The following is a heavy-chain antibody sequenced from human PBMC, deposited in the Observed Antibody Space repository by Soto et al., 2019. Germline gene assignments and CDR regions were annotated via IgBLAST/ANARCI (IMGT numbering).Heavy chain of an antibody. CDR3: ARDLWMGGPYNGMDL. J-gene: IGHJ6*02. D-gene: IGHD1-26*01. CDR2: ISAHNGNT. Sequence: QVQLVQSGAEVKKAGASVKVSCKASGYTFTRYGFSWVRQAPGQGLEWMGWISAHNGNTNYPQKFQGRVTMTTDTSTSTAYMELRSLRSDDTAVYYCARDLWMGGPYNGMDLWGQGTTVTVSS. CDR1: GYTFTRYG. V-gene: IGHV1-18*01.